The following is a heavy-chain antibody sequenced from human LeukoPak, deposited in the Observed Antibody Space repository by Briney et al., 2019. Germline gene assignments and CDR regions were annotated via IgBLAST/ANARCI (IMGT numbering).Heavy chain of an antibody. CDR1: GGSFSGYY. D-gene: IGHD7-27*01. J-gene: IGHJ4*02. CDR3: ARGKNPLEVSLGY. CDR2: INHSGST. V-gene: IGHV4-34*01. Sequence: TSETLSLTCAVYGGSFSGYYWSWIRQPPGKGLEWIGEINHSGSTNYNPSLKSRVTISVDTSKNQFSLKLSSVTAADTAVYYCARGKNPLEVSLGYWGQGTLVTVSS.